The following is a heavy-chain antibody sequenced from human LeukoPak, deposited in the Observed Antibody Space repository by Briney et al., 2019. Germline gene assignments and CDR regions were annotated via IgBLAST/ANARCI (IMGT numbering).Heavy chain of an antibody. J-gene: IGHJ4*02. CDR2: INLDSGNT. CDR1: GYTFTRYD. CDR3: ARVDSSPDY. Sequence: GASVKVSCTASGYTFTRYDINWVRQATGQGLEWMGWINLDSGNTGYAQKFQGRVTITRDTSIRTAYIEVSSLRSEDTAVYYCARVDSSPDYWGQGTLLTVSS. D-gene: IGHD3-22*01. V-gene: IGHV1-8*03.